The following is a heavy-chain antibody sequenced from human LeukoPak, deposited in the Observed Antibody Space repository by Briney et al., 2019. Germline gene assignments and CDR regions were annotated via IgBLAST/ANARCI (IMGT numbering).Heavy chain of an antibody. CDR3: ASAPNENYFNF. V-gene: IGHV3-7*01. CDR2: INQDGSAK. CDR1: GFTFSSYW. Sequence: GGSLRLSCAASGFTFSSYWMSWVRQAPGKGLEWVANINQDGSAKDYGGSVEGRFTISRDNAKNSLYLQMNSLTAEDTAVYFCASAPNENYFNFWGQGTLVTVSS. J-gene: IGHJ4*02.